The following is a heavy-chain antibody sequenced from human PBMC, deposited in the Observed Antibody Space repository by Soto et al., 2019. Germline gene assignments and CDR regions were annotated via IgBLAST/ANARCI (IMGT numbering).Heavy chain of an antibody. V-gene: IGHV3-21*06. CDR2: ISSDSRYI. Sequence: GGSLRLSCAASGFTFSDFGMNWVRQAPGKGLEWVSSISSDSRYINYADSVKGRFTISRDNAKNSVYLQMNSLRAEDTAVYYCARDTRTGYCTSTSCYYYGLDVWGQGTTVTV. D-gene: IGHD2-2*01. CDR3: ARDTRTGYCTSTSCYYYGLDV. CDR1: GFTFSDFG. J-gene: IGHJ6*02.